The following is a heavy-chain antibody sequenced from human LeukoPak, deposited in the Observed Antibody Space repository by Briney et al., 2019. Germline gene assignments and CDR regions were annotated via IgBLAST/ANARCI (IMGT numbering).Heavy chain of an antibody. D-gene: IGHD1-1*01. V-gene: IGHV3-23*01. CDR1: GFTFGSYA. J-gene: IGHJ4*02. CDR3: AKDRLPRGWNDRSYFDY. Sequence: GGSLSLSCAASGFTFGSYAMSWVRQAPGKGLEWVSAISGSGGSTYYADSVKGRFTISRDNSKNTLYLQINSLRAEDTAAYYCAKDRLPRGWNDRSYFDYWGQGTLVTVSS. CDR2: ISGSGGST.